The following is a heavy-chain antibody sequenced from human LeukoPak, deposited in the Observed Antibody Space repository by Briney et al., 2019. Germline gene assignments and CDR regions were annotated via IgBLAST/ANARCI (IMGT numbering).Heavy chain of an antibody. CDR1: GFTFSSYV. Sequence: GGSLRLSCAASGFTFSSYVMSWVRQAPGKGLEWVSAISGSGGSTYYADSVKGRFTISRDNSKNTLYLQMNSLRAEDTAVYYCAKGVLRGYCSSTSCYTGWFDPWGQGTLVTISS. CDR3: AKGVLRGYCSSTSCYTGWFDP. V-gene: IGHV3-23*01. CDR2: ISGSGGST. D-gene: IGHD2-2*02. J-gene: IGHJ5*02.